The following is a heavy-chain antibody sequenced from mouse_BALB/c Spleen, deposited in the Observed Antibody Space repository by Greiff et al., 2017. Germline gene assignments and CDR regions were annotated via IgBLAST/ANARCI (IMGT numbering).Heavy chain of an antibody. CDR1: GYTFTSYY. Sequence: QVQLQQSGPELVKPGASVKMSCKASGYTFTSYYIHWVKQRPGQGLEWIGWIYPGDGSTKYNEKFKGKTTLTADKSSSTAYMLLSSLTSEDSAIYFCARCGNYGGYFDYWGQGTTLTVSS. CDR2: IYPGDGST. D-gene: IGHD2-1*01. J-gene: IGHJ2*01. V-gene: IGHV1S56*01. CDR3: ARCGNYGGYFDY.